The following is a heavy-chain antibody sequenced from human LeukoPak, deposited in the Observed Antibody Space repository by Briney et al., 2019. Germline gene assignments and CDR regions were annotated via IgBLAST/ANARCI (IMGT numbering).Heavy chain of an antibody. V-gene: IGHV4-39*07. Sequence: SETLSLTCAVSGAPISGSSYYWGWIRQPPGKGLEWIGSIYYSGSTYYNPSLKSRVTISVDTSKNQFSLKLSSVTAADTAVYYCARDLVGANPGGAFDIWGQGTMVTVSS. J-gene: IGHJ3*02. CDR1: GAPISGSSYY. D-gene: IGHD1-26*01. CDR2: IYYSGST. CDR3: ARDLVGANPGGAFDI.